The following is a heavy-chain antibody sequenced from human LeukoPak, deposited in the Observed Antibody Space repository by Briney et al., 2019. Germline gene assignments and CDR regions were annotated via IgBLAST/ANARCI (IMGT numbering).Heavy chain of an antibody. Sequence: GGSLRLSCAASGFTLSSYGMHWVRQAPGKGLEWVAVIWYDGSNKYYAESVKGRFTMSRDNSKNTLYLEMNTLRAEDTAVFYCARERGYSSRTFDYWGQGALVTVSS. V-gene: IGHV3-33*01. D-gene: IGHD6-13*01. CDR3: ARERGYSSRTFDY. J-gene: IGHJ4*02. CDR1: GFTLSSYG. CDR2: IWYDGSNK.